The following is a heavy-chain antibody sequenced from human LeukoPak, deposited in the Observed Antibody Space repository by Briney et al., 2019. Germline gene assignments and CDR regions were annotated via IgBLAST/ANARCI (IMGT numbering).Heavy chain of an antibody. CDR3: GKKTGYSSGWYLES. V-gene: IGHV3-48*01. J-gene: IGHJ4*02. D-gene: IGHD6-19*01. CDR2: ISSGSNTI. Sequence: GGSLRLSCAASRFTFSTYSMNWVRQAPGKGLEWVSYISSGSNTIYYADSVKGRFTISRDNSKNTLYLQMNSLRAEDAAVYYCGKKTGYSSGWYLESWGQGTLVTVSS. CDR1: RFTFSTYS.